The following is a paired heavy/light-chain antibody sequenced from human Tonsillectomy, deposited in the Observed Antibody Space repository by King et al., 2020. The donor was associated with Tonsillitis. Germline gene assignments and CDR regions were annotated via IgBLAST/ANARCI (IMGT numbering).Heavy chain of an antibody. V-gene: IGHV4-59*08. CDR1: GGSMRSYY. CDR2: IFYSGST. CDR3: ARRKGGGYYYDV. J-gene: IGHJ4*02. Sequence: QVQLQESGPGLVKPSETLSLTCTVSGGSMRSYYWSWIRQSPEKGLESIGFIFYSGSTNYNPSLGSRVSMSIDTSKNQFSLRLSSVSAADTAIYYCARRKGGGYYYDVWGQGTLVTVSS. D-gene: IGHD3-16*01.
Light chain of an antibody. Sequence: EVVLTQSPAILSLSPGERATLSCRASQSVSNSLAWYQQRPGQAPRLLIYDASNRATGIPARFSGSGSGTDFTLTITRLEPEDFAVYYCQQRYNSTFGQGTRLELK. V-gene: IGKV3-11*01. CDR3: QQRYNST. CDR1: QSVSNS. CDR2: DAS. J-gene: IGKJ5*01.